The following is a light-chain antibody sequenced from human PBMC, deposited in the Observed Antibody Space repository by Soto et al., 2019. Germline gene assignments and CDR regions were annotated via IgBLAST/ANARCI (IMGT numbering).Light chain of an antibody. CDR2: DAS. CDR1: QSVSSY. V-gene: IGKV3-11*01. J-gene: IGKJ5*01. Sequence: EIVLTKSPATLSLSPGERATLSCRASQSVSSYLAWYQQKPGQAPRLLIYDASNRATGIPARFSGSGSGTDFTLTISSLEPEDFAVYYCQHGATFGQGTRLEIK. CDR3: QHGAT.